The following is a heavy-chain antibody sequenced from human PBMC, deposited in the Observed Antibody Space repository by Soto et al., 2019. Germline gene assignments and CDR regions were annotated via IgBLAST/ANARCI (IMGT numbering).Heavy chain of an antibody. J-gene: IGHJ4*02. CDR3: ARHGYSSSWYPDH. CDR1: GYRFSSFW. V-gene: IGHV5-51*01. D-gene: IGHD6-13*01. Sequence: GESLKISCQASGYRFSSFWIGWVRQMPGKGLEWMGIAQPGHSDTRYSPSFQGHVTISADESTNTAYLQWSSLRAPDTAIYFCARHGYSSSWYPDHWGQGTQVTVSS. CDR2: AQPGHSDT.